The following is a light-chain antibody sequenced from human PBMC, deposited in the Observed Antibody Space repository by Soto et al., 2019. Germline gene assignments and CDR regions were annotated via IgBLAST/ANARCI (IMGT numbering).Light chain of an antibody. CDR2: DAS. Sequence: DIQMTQSPSPLSASVGDRVTITCRASQSISTWLVWYQQKPGKAPKVLIYDASSLQSGVPSRFSGHGSGTEFTLTIISLQADDYAIYYCQQYKTYATCGQGTKLEIK. CDR1: QSISTW. V-gene: IGKV1-5*01. CDR3: QQYKTYAT. J-gene: IGKJ2*01.